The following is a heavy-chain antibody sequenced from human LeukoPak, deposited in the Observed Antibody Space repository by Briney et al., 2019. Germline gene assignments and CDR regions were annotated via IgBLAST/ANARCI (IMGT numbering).Heavy chain of an antibody. Sequence: GGSLRLSCAASGFTFSSYAMHWVRQAPGKGLEWVAVISYDGSNKYYADSVKGRFTISRDNSKNTLYLQMNSLRAEDTAVYYCARGGLAYIVLIEGYYFDYWGQGTLVTVSS. CDR1: GFTFSSYA. CDR3: ARGGLAYIVLIEGYYFDY. J-gene: IGHJ4*02. V-gene: IGHV3-30*04. CDR2: ISYDGSNK. D-gene: IGHD2-8*01.